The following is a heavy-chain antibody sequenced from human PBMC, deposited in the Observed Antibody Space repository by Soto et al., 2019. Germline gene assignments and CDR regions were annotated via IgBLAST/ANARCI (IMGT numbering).Heavy chain of an antibody. D-gene: IGHD3-22*01. Sequence: ASVKVSCKASGYTFITYGVSWLLQAPGKGLDWLGWISTYNGNTRYAERLQGRVTMTTDTTTNTAYMELRNLRSDDTAVYYCARGPTDYYDNSANYFLDYWGQGTLVTVSS. J-gene: IGHJ4*02. CDR2: ISTYNGNT. CDR3: ARGPTDYYDNSANYFLDY. V-gene: IGHV1-18*01. CDR1: GYTFITYG.